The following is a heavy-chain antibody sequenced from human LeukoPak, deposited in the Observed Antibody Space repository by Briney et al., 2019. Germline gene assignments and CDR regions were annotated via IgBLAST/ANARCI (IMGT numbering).Heavy chain of an antibody. Sequence: SETLSLTCTVSGDSVSSGYYYWGWIRQPPGTGLEWIGSIYYTGSTYYNPSLKSRVTKSVDTSKNQFSLKLTSLTAADTAVYFCASQKYGGPYPFDSWGQGTLVTVSS. V-gene: IGHV4-39*01. J-gene: IGHJ4*02. D-gene: IGHD4-23*01. CDR3: ASQKYGGPYPFDS. CDR2: IYYTGST. CDR1: GDSVSSGYYY.